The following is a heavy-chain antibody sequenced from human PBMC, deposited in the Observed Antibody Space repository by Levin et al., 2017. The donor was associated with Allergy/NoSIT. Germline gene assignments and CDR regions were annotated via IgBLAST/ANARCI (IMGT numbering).Heavy chain of an antibody. Sequence: GESLKISCAASGFTFTSYGMHWVRQAPGKGLEWVAVISYDGSNKYYADSVKGRFTISRDNSKNTLYLQMNSLRAEDTAVYYCVKEITRRFGLYYYGMDVWGQGTTVTVSS. J-gene: IGHJ6*02. V-gene: IGHV3-30*18. CDR2: ISYDGSNK. D-gene: IGHD1-14*01. CDR1: GFTFTSYG. CDR3: VKEITRRFGLYYYGMDV.